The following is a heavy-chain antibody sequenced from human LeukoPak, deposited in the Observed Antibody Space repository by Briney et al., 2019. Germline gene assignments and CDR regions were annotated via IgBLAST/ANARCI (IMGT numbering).Heavy chain of an antibody. J-gene: IGHJ1*01. CDR3: ARAPSEIGGYYPEYFRH. D-gene: IGHD3-22*01. CDR2: IKSDGGT. V-gene: IGHV3-74*01. CDR1: GFTFSSYE. Sequence: GGSLRLSCAASGFTFSSYEMNWVRQAPGKGLVWVSRIKSDGGTNYADSVQGRFTISRDNAKKTVSLQMNSLRPEDTGVYYCARAPSEIGGYYPEYFRHWGQGTLVTVSS.